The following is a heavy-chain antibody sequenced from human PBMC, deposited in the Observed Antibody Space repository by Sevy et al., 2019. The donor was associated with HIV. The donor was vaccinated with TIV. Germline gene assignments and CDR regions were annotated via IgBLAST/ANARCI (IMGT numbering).Heavy chain of an antibody. Sequence: ASVKVSCKASGYTFTAYFIHWVRQAPGKGLEWMGSFDPEDGETLYAQKFQGRVTMTEDTSTDTAYMELSSLRSEDTAIYYCATTKDYYESSGSPFDYWGQGTLVTVSS. V-gene: IGHV1-24*01. D-gene: IGHD3-22*01. CDR3: ATTKDYYESSGSPFDY. CDR2: FDPEDGET. CDR1: GYTFTAYF. J-gene: IGHJ4*02.